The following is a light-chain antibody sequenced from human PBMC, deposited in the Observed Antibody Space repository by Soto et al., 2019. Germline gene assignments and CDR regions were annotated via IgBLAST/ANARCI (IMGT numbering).Light chain of an antibody. CDR1: SSDVGGHNF. Sequence: QSALTQPPSASGSPGQSVTISCTGSSSDVGGHNFVSWYQQHPGKAPKLIIYEVSKRPAGVPDRFSGSKSGNTASLTVSGLQAEDEAAYYCTSYAGSNKLVFGGGTKLTVL. V-gene: IGLV2-8*01. CDR2: EVS. J-gene: IGLJ2*01. CDR3: TSYAGSNKLV.